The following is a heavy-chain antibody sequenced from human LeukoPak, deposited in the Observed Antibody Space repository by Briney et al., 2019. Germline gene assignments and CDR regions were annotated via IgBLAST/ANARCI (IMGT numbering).Heavy chain of an antibody. Sequence: GGSLRLSCAASGFTVSNNFMSWVRQAPGQGLEWVSLISGGGGTYYAASVKGRFTISRGNSENSLYRQMNSLRPEDTAAYYCARVVDSTRAFHIWGQGTLVTVSS. V-gene: IGHV3-66*01. D-gene: IGHD2-21*01. J-gene: IGHJ3*02. CDR2: ISGGGGT. CDR3: ARVVDSTRAFHI. CDR1: GFTVSNNF.